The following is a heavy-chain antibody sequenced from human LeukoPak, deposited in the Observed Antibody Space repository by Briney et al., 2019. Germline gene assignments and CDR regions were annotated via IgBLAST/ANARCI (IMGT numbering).Heavy chain of an antibody. CDR3: ARDRGVGYFDY. CDR2: IYHSGST. Sequence: GSLRLSCAASGFTVSSNYMNWVRQAPGKGLEWIGYIYHSGSTYYNPSLKSRVTISVDRSKNQFSLKLSSVTAADTAVYYCARDRGVGYFDYWGQGTLVTVSS. J-gene: IGHJ4*02. V-gene: IGHV4-4*02. CDR1: GFTVSSNY.